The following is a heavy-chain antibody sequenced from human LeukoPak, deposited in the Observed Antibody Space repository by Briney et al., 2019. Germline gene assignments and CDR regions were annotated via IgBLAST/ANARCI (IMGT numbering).Heavy chain of an antibody. D-gene: IGHD3-10*01. CDR2: IYHSGST. J-gene: IGHJ4*02. CDR1: GGSISSSNW. V-gene: IGHV4-4*02. CDR3: ATYPTYYYGSGAY. Sequence: PSETLSLTCAVSGGSISSSNWWSWVRQPPGKGLEWIGEIYHSGSTNYNPSLKSRVTISVDKSKNQFSLKLSSVTAADTAVYYCATYPTYYYGSGAYWGQGTLVTVSS.